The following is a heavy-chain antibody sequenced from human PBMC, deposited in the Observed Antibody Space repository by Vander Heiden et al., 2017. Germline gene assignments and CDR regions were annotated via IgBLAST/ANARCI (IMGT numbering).Heavy chain of an antibody. J-gene: IGHJ4*02. CDR3: AKARSGIAAAGINY. Sequence: VQLLESGAGLVQPGGSLRLSCAASGFTSSNYAMSWVRQAPGKGLEWVSTISDNGGRTYYADSVKGRFTISRDISKNTVYLQMNTLRVEDTAVYYCAKARSGIAAAGINYWGQGTLVTVSS. CDR2: ISDNGGRT. V-gene: IGHV3-23*01. D-gene: IGHD6-13*01. CDR1: GFTSSNYA.